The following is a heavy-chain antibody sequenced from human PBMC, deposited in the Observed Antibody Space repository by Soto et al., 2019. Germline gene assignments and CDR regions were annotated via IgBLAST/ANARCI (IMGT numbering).Heavy chain of an antibody. J-gene: IGHJ4*02. D-gene: IGHD6-13*01. CDR1: GGSFSGYY. CDR3: ARSAAGTLGY. V-gene: IGHV4-34*01. CDR2: INHSGST. Sequence: QVQLQQWGAGLLKPSETLSLTCAVYGGSFSGYYWSWIRQPPGKGLEWIGEINHSGSTNYNPSLKSRVTISVDKSKNQFSLKLSSVTAADTAVYYCARSAAGTLGYWGQGTLVTVSS.